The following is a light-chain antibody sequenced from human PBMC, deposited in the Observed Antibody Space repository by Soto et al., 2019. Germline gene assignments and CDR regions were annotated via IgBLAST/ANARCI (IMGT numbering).Light chain of an antibody. V-gene: IGLV2-8*01. CDR1: SSDFGVFKY. Sequence: QSALTQPPSASGSPGQSVTISCTGTSSDFGVFKYVSWYQQHPGKAPKLMIYEVSKRPSGVPDRFSGSKSGNTASLTVSGLQAEDEADYYCSSYAGSNNYVFGTGTKLTVL. CDR3: SSYAGSNNYV. J-gene: IGLJ1*01. CDR2: EVS.